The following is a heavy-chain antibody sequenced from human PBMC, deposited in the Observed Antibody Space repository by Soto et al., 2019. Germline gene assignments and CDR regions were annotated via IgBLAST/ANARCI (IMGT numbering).Heavy chain of an antibody. CDR1: GFTVSSNY. V-gene: IGHV3-53*02. D-gene: IGHD4-17*01. Sequence: EVQLVETGGGLIQPGGSLRLSCAASGFTVSSNYMSWVRQAPGKGLEWVSVIYSGGSTYYADSVKGRFTISRDNSKNTLYLQMNSLRAEDTAVYYCARVPGGGDYGAGTYGMDVWGQGTTVTVSS. J-gene: IGHJ6*02. CDR3: ARVPGGGDYGAGTYGMDV. CDR2: IYSGGST.